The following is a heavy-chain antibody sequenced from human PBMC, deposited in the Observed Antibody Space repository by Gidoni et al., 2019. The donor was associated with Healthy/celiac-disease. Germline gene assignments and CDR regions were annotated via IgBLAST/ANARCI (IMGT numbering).Heavy chain of an antibody. CDR3: ARVNWDSSGYYQGVVDY. D-gene: IGHD3-22*01. V-gene: IGHV4-59*01. CDR2: IYYSGST. CDR1: GGSISSYY. J-gene: IGHJ4*02. Sequence: QVQLQESGPGLVKPSETLSLTCTVSGGSISSYYWSWIRQPPGKGLEWIGYIYYSGSTNYNPSLKSRVTISVDTSKNQFSLKLSSVTAADTAVYYCARVNWDSSGYYQGVVDYWGQGTLVTVSS.